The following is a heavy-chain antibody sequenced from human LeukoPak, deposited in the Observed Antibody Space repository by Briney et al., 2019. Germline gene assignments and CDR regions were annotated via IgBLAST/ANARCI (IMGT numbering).Heavy chain of an antibody. CDR2: ISAYNGNT. D-gene: IGHD3-22*01. J-gene: IGHJ6*03. CDR3: ARVEYYYDSSGYYYYMDV. Sequence: WASVKVSCKASGYTFTSYAMNWVRQAPGQGLEWMGWISAYNGNTNYTQKLQGRVTMTTDTSTSIAYMELRSLRSDDTAVYYCARVEYYYDSSGYYYYMDVWGKGTTVTVSS. V-gene: IGHV1-18*01. CDR1: GYTFTSYA.